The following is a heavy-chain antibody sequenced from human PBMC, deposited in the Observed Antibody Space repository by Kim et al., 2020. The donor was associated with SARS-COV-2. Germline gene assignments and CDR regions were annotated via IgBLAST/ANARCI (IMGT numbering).Heavy chain of an antibody. CDR2: ISSNGGST. CDR3: ARDLGLGDQSDLGI. V-gene: IGHV3-64*01. J-gene: IGHJ4*02. Sequence: GGSLRLSCAASGFTFSSYAMHWVRQAPGKGLEYVSAISSNGGSTYYANSVKGRFTISRDNSKNTLYLQMGSLRAEDMAVYYCARDLGLGDQSDLGIWGQGTLVTVSS. CDR1: GFTFSSYA. D-gene: IGHD7-27*01.